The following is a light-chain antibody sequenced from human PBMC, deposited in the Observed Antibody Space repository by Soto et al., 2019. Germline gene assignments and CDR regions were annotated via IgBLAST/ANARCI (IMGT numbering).Light chain of an antibody. CDR3: QQYHSKPRT. CDR2: LAY. J-gene: IGKJ4*01. V-gene: IGKV2-28*01. CDR1: EGLLDSNVYNY. Sequence: DIVMTQSPLYLLVILGEPASLSCMSSEGLLDSNVYNYLNWFLQKPGQSPQLLIYLAYSRASGVPSRFSGSGFGTDFSLTISSLQPEDFAVYYCQQYHSKPRTFGEGTKVDIK.